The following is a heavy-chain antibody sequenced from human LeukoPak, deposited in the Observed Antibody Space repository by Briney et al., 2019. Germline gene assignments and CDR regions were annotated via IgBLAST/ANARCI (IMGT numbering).Heavy chain of an antibody. CDR2: IYTSGST. Sequence: SETLSLTCTVSGGSISSGNYYWSWIRQPAGKGLEWIGRIYTSGSTNYSPSLKSRVTISVDTSKNQFSLKLSSVTAADTAVYYCARQNGGWYFDYWGQGTLVTVSS. D-gene: IGHD6-19*01. CDR1: GGSISSGNYY. CDR3: ARQNGGWYFDY. V-gene: IGHV4-61*02. J-gene: IGHJ4*02.